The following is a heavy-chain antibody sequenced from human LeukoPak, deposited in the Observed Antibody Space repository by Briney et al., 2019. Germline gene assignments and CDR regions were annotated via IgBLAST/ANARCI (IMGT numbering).Heavy chain of an antibody. Sequence: SETLSLTCTVSGGSISGYCWSWVRQPPGKGLEWIAYICYSGSTNYNPSLKSRVSMSVDTSNNQFSLKLNSLTAADTALYYCAGGGTSYDCWGQGTLVTVSS. CDR1: GGSISGYC. V-gene: IGHV4-59*01. J-gene: IGHJ4*02. D-gene: IGHD1-26*01. CDR3: AGGGTSYDC. CDR2: ICYSGST.